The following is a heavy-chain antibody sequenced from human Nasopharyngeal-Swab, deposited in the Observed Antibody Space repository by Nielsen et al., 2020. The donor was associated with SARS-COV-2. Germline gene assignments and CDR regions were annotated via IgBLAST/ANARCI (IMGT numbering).Heavy chain of an antibody. CDR3: ARDHYGSGSPSMDV. Sequence: EPLSLTCTVSGGSISSGSYYWSWIRQPPGKGLEWIGYIYYSGSTNYNPSLKSRVTISVDTSTNQFSLKLSSVTAADTAVYYCARDHYGSGSPSMDVWGQGTTVTVSS. CDR2: IYYSGST. CDR1: GGSISSGSYY. V-gene: IGHV4-61*01. J-gene: IGHJ6*02. D-gene: IGHD3-10*01.